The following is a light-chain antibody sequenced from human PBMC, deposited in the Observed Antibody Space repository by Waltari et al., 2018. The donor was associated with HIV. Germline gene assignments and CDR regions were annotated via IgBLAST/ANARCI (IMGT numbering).Light chain of an antibody. CDR2: DNN. CDR3: ATWDSSLSAVV. V-gene: IGLV1-51*01. Sequence: QSVLTQPPSVSAAPGQTVTISCSGSSSNIWSNYVSWYQQLPGTAPKFLIYDNNKRPSGIPDRFSGSKSGTSATLGITGLQTGDEADYYCATWDSSLSAVVFGGGTKLTVL. CDR1: SSNIWSNY. J-gene: IGLJ2*01.